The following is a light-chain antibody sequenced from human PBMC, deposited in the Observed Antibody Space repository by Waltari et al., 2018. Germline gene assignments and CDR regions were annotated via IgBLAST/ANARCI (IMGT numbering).Light chain of an antibody. CDR1: QSVGTY. J-gene: IGKJ1*01. CDR3: QQRSGWPQT. V-gene: IGKV3-11*01. Sequence: EIVLTQSPATLSLSPGESATLSCRASQSVGTYLAWYQQTPGPAPRVLIYDASNRATGIPPRFSGSGSGTDFILTISSLEPEDFAVYYCQQRSGWPQTFGQGTNVEI. CDR2: DAS.